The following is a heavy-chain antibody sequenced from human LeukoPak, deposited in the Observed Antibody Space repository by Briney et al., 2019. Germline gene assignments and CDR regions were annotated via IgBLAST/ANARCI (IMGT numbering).Heavy chain of an antibody. Sequence: GGSRRLSCAASGFTVSSNYMSWVRQAPGKGLEWVSVIYSGGTTYSTDSVKGRFTISRDNSKSTLYLQMNSLRAEDTAVYYCARGVVTALLAFDIWGQGTMVTVSS. CDR3: ARGVVTALLAFDI. CDR2: IYSGGTT. D-gene: IGHD2-21*02. V-gene: IGHV3-66*01. CDR1: GFTVSSNY. J-gene: IGHJ3*02.